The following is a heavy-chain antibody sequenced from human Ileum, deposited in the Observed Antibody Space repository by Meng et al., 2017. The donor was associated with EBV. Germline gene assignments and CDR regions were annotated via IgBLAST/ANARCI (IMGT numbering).Heavy chain of an antibody. D-gene: IGHD1-26*01. V-gene: IGHV4-59*01. Sequence: VQLQGSVPGRVTPAGTLSLTCDVSGVSISGNYWSWIRQSPVKGLEWIGFFYEGTTNYNPSLKSRVTIAAGPANNQISLRLSSVTSADTAVYYCAKGGQWDPLDSWGRGILVTVSS. CDR3: AKGGQWDPLDS. CDR2: FYEGTT. J-gene: IGHJ4*02. CDR1: GVSISGNY.